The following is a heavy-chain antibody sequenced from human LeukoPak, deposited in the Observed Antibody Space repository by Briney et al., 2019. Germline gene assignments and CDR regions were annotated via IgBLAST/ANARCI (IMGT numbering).Heavy chain of an antibody. D-gene: IGHD6-19*01. J-gene: IGHJ5*02. V-gene: IGHV4-38-2*02. Sequence: PSETLSLPCTVSGYSISSGYYWGWIRQPPGKGLEWIGSIYHSGSTYYNPSLKGRVTISVDTSKNQFSLKLSSVTAADTAVYYCARSASSSGWSNWFDPWGQGTLVTVSS. CDR2: IYHSGST. CDR3: ARSASSSGWSNWFDP. CDR1: GYSISSGYY.